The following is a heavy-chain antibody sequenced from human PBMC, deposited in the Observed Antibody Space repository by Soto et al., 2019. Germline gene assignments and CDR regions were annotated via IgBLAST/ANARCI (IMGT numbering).Heavy chain of an antibody. J-gene: IGHJ4*02. D-gene: IGHD7-27*01. CDR1: GFTFSSYT. CDR2: ISSSGGST. Sequence: EVQLLESGGGLVQPGGSLRLSCAASGFTFSSYTMSWVRQGPGKGLEWVSGISSSGGSTVYADSVKGRFTISRDNFKKTLSLQMSSLIAEGTAVYYRARGWGDYWGQGTPVTVSS. V-gene: IGHV3-23*01. CDR3: ARGWGDY.